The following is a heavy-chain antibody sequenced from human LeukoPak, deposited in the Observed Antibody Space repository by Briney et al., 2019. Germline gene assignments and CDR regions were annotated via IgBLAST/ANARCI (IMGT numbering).Heavy chain of an antibody. J-gene: IGHJ5*02. CDR3: ARGSGDFWRLGPNWFDP. V-gene: IGHV4-59*01. CDR2: IYYSGST. D-gene: IGHD3-3*01. Sequence: PSETLSLTCTVSGGSISSYYWSWIRQPPGKGLEWIGYIYYSGSTNYNPSLKSRVTISVDTSKNQFSLKLSSVTAADTAVYYCARGSGDFWRLGPNWFDPWGQGTLVTVSS. CDR1: GGSISSYY.